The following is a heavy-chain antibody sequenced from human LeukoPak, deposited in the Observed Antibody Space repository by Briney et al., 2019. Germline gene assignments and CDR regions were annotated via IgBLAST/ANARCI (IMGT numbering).Heavy chain of an antibody. CDR3: AKDFGGAGSYYCPFDS. Sequence: SVKVSCKASGGTFSSYAISWVRQAPGQGLEWMGGIIPIFGTANYAQKFQGRVTITADKSTSTAYMELSSLRSEDTAVYYCAKDFGGAGSYYCPFDSWGQGTLVTVSS. V-gene: IGHV1-69*06. CDR1: GGTFSSYA. D-gene: IGHD3-10*01. CDR2: IIPIFGTA. J-gene: IGHJ4*02.